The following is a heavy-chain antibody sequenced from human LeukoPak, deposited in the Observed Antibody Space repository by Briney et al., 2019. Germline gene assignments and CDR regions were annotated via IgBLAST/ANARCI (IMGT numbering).Heavy chain of an antibody. D-gene: IGHD6-6*01. Sequence: GGSLRLSCAASGFTFSSYSMNWVRQAPGKGLEWVSSISSSSSYIYYADSVKGRFTISRDNAKNSLYLQMNSLRAEDTAVYYCARDRGAAPPNWFDPWGQGALVTVSS. V-gene: IGHV3-21*01. J-gene: IGHJ5*02. CDR3: ARDRGAAPPNWFDP. CDR2: ISSSSSYI. CDR1: GFTFSSYS.